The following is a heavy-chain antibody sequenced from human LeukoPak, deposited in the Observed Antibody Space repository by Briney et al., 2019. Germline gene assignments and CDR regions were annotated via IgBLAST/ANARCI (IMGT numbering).Heavy chain of an antibody. Sequence: ASVKVSCKASGYTFTYYYIHWVRQAPGQGLEWVGWINPDSGGTNYAQKFQGRVTMTRDTSISTAYMEVRRLKSDDTVVYYCARGTWNYGWFDPWGQGTLVTVSS. CDR2: INPDSGGT. CDR3: ARGTWNYGWFDP. V-gene: IGHV1-2*02. CDR1: GYTFTYYY. D-gene: IGHD1-7*01. J-gene: IGHJ5*02.